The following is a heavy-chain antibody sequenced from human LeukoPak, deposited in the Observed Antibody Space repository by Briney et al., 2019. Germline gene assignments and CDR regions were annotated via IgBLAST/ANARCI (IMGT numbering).Heavy chain of an antibody. D-gene: IGHD1-1*01. CDR1: GFTFRDFW. V-gene: IGHV3-7*03. CDR2: IQQNGIEK. J-gene: IGHJ5*02. Sequence: GGSLRLSCAASGFTFRDFWMSCVRQAPGKGLEWVANIQQNGIEKYSVEDRFTISRDNVNSILYLRLNSLRAVDTAMYYCARDRDGKDLWGEGALATVSS. CDR3: ARDRDGKDL.